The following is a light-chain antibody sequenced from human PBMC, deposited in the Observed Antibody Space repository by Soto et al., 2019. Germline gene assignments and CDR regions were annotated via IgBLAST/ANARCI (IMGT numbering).Light chain of an antibody. Sequence: DIVMTQSPDSLAVSLGERATINCKSSQSVLYSSNNNNYLAWYQQKPGQPPKLLIYWASTRESVVPDRFSGSGSGPDFTLANSTLQHEDVAVYYSNQYYATSPYTFGQGTKVEIK. CDR2: WAS. CDR3: NQYYATSPYT. V-gene: IGKV4-1*01. CDR1: QSVLYSSNNNNY. J-gene: IGKJ2*01.